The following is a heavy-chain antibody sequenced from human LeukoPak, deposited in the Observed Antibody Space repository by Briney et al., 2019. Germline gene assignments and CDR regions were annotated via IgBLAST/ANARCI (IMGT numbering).Heavy chain of an antibody. CDR2: LSDSGGTT. Sequence: GGSLILSCAASRYPFSSYAMTLVRQAPGKGLELVSALSDSGGTTYYADCVKGQFNISRDNSKNTLFLQMNSLRAEDTAVYFCANLYGDSSNGMDVWGQGTTVTVSS. CDR3: ANLYGDSSNGMDV. CDR1: RYPFSSYA. J-gene: IGHJ6*02. D-gene: IGHD4-17*01. V-gene: IGHV3-23*01.